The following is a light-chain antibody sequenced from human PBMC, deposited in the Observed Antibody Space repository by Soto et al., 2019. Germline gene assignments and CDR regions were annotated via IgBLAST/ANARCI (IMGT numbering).Light chain of an antibody. V-gene: IGKV3-20*01. CDR1: QSVSSSY. J-gene: IGKJ3*01. Sequence: EIVLTQSPGTLSLSPGERATLSCRASQSVSSSYLAWYQHKPGQAPRLLIYAASSRATGIPDRFSGSASGTDFTLTISRLEPEDFAVYYCQQYGSSPFTFGPGTKVDIK. CDR2: AAS. CDR3: QQYGSSPFT.